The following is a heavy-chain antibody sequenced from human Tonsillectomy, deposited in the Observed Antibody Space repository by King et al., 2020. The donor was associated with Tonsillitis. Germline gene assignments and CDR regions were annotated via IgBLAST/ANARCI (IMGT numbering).Heavy chain of an antibody. CDR1: GGSFSGYY. Sequence: VQLQQWGAGLLKPSETLSLTCAVYGGSFSGYYWSWIRQPPGKGLEWIGEINHSGSTTCNPSLKSRVTISVDTSKNQSSLKLSSVPAADTAVYYCAMPDSSGWQREAFDIWGQGTMVTVSS. CDR2: INHSGST. J-gene: IGHJ3*02. D-gene: IGHD6-19*01. V-gene: IGHV4-34*01. CDR3: AMPDSSGWQREAFDI.